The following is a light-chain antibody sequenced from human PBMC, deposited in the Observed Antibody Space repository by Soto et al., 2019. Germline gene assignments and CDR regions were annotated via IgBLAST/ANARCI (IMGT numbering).Light chain of an antibody. CDR3: CSSADSYSFV. Sequence: QSALTQPASVSGSPGQSITISCTGTSSDVGSYNLVSWYQQHPGKAPKLMIYEGSKRTSGVPDRFSGSKSGNTASLTISGLQAEDEADYYCCSSADSYSFVFGTGTKLTVL. CDR2: EGS. V-gene: IGLV2-23*01. CDR1: SSDVGSYNL. J-gene: IGLJ1*01.